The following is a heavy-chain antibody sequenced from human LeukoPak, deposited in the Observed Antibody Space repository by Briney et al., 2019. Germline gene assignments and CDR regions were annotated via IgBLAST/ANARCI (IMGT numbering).Heavy chain of an antibody. CDR3: ARVVVVVAATQTYWFDP. CDR1: GGSFSGYY. CDR2: INHSGST. Sequence: SETLSLTCAVYGGSFSGYYWSWIRQPPGKGLEWIGEINHSGSTNYNPSLKSRVTISVDTSKNQFSLKLSSVTAADTAVYYCARVVVVVAATQTYWFDPWGQGTLVTVSS. D-gene: IGHD2-15*01. J-gene: IGHJ5*02. V-gene: IGHV4-34*01.